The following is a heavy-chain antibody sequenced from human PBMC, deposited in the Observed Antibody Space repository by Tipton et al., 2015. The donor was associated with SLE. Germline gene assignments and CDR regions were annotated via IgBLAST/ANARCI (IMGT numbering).Heavy chain of an antibody. D-gene: IGHD5-18*01. J-gene: IGHJ6*02. CDR1: GFSFNSYG. CDR2: IWYDGSKK. CDR3: ARDQVMSYGYNYGFNLGMDV. V-gene: IGHV3-33*01. Sequence: SLRLSCAASGFSFNSYGMHWVRQAPGKGLEWVAGIWYDGSKKEYADSVRGRLTISRDNSKNTLYLQMNSLRAEDTARYYCARDQVMSYGYNYGFNLGMDVWGQGTTVTVSS.